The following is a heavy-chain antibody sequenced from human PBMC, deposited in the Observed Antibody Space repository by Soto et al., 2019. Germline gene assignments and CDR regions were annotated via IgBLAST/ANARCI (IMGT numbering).Heavy chain of an antibody. CDR3: ARGRGAAAGSNY. CDR1: GGSFSGYY. Sequence: QVQLQQWGAGLLKPSETLSLTCAVYGGSFSGYYWSWIRQPPGKGLEWIGEINHSGSTNYNPSLKTRVTISVDTSKHQFSLKLSSVTAADTAVYYCARGRGAAAGSNYWGQGTLVTVSP. CDR2: INHSGST. V-gene: IGHV4-34*01. J-gene: IGHJ4*02. D-gene: IGHD6-13*01.